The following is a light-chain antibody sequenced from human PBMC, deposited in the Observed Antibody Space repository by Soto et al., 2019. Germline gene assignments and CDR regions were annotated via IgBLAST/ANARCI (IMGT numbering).Light chain of an antibody. V-gene: IGLV1-47*01. Sequence: QSVLTQPPSASGTPGQRVTISCSGSSSNIGSNYVYWYQQLPGTAPKLLIYRNNQRPSGVPDPFSGSTSGTSASPAISGLRSEDEADYYCAAWDDSLSGSYVFGTGTKVTVL. CDR1: SSNIGSNY. J-gene: IGLJ1*01. CDR3: AAWDDSLSGSYV. CDR2: RNN.